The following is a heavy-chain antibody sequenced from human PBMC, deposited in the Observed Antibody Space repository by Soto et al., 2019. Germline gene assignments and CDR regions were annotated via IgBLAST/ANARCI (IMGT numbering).Heavy chain of an antibody. CDR3: AKGDSSGYYTFDAFDI. J-gene: IGHJ3*02. D-gene: IGHD3-22*01. V-gene: IGHV3-23*01. Sequence: EVQLLESGGGLVQPGGSLRLSCAASGFTFSSYAMSWVRQAPGKGLEWVSAVRGSGGSTYYADSVKGRFTISKDNSKNPLYLQMNSLRAEDTAVYYCAKGDSSGYYTFDAFDIWCQGRMVTVSS. CDR1: GFTFSSYA. CDR2: VRGSGGST.